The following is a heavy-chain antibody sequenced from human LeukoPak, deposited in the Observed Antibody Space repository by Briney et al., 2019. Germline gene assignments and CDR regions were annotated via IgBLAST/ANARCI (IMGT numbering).Heavy chain of an antibody. Sequence: GGSLRLSCAPSGFTFSDYYMTWSRQAPGKGLEWVSSISSSGNYIYYADSVKGRFTISRDNANNSLYLQMNSLRAEDTAVYYCARLRSPTDYWGQGTLVTVSS. D-gene: IGHD4-17*01. CDR2: ISSSGNYI. CDR3: ARLRSPTDY. J-gene: IGHJ4*02. V-gene: IGHV3-11*04. CDR1: GFTFSDYY.